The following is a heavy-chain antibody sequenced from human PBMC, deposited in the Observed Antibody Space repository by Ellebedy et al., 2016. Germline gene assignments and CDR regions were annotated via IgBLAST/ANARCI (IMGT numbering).Heavy chain of an antibody. CDR1: IFKFDDYA. CDR3: AQLRYSYGLLDY. D-gene: IGHD5-18*01. J-gene: IGHJ4*02. Sequence: GGSLRLSCAASIFKFDDYAMAWVRLPPGRGLEWVSSISGSGDHTFYADSVKGRFTISRDNSKNTLYLLMNSLRAEDTAVYYCAQLRYSYGLLDYWGQGTLVTVSS. V-gene: IGHV3-23*01. CDR2: ISGSGDHT.